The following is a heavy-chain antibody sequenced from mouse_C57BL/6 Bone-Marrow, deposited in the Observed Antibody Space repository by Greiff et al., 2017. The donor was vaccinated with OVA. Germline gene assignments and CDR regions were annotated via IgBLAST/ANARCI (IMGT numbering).Heavy chain of an antibody. CDR3: ATYYSNYYFDC. CDR1: GYTFTSYG. V-gene: IGHV1-81*01. J-gene: IGHJ2*01. D-gene: IGHD2-5*01. Sequence: QVQLQQSGAELARPGASVKLSCKASGYTFTSYGISWVKQRTGQGLEWIGEIYPRSGNTYYNEKFKGKATLTADKSSSTAYMALRSLTSEDSAVYFCATYYSNYYFDCWGQGTTLTVSS. CDR2: IYPRSGNT.